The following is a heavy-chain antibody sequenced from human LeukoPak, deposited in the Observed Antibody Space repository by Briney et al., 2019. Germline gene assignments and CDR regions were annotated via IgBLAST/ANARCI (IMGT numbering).Heavy chain of an antibody. Sequence: GASVKVSCKASGYTFTSYAMHWVRQAPGQRLEWMGWINAGNGNTKYSRKFQGRVTITRDTSASTAYMELSSLRSEDTAVYYCARDGGWGFDYWGQGTLVTVSS. CDR2: INAGNGNT. CDR3: ARDGGWGFDY. J-gene: IGHJ4*02. CDR1: GYTFTSYA. D-gene: IGHD6-19*01. V-gene: IGHV1-3*01.